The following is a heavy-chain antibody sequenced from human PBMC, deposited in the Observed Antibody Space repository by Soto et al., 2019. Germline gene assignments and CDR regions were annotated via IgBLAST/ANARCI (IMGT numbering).Heavy chain of an antibody. CDR1: GFTFSIYC. CDR2: INQDGSEK. D-gene: IGHD1-26*01. CDR3: AKPGVGATTYVDY. V-gene: IGHV3-7*03. J-gene: IGHJ4*02. Sequence: VSLTLSCSSSGFTFSIYCMSLVPQAPGKGLEWVARINQDGSEKYYVYSVKGRFTISRDNSKNTLYLQMNSLRAEDTAVYYCAKPGVGATTYVDYWGQGTLVTVSS.